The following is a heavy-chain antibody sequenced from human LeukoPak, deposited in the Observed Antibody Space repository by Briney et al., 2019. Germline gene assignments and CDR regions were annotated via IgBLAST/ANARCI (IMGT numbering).Heavy chain of an antibody. CDR3: SGVSYYYYYMDV. CDR1: GGTFSYFA. D-gene: IGHD3-10*02. J-gene: IGHJ6*03. CDR2: IIPVFGTT. V-gene: IGHV1-69*06. Sequence: SVKVSCKATGGTFSYFAISWVRQAPGQALEWMGGIIPVFGTTDYPHKFRGRVTITADKSTATAYMELTDLKSEDSAVYTTSGVSYYYYYMDVWGNGTTVTVSS.